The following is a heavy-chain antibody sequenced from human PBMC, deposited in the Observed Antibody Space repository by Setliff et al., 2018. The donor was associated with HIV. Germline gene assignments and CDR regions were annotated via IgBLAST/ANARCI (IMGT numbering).Heavy chain of an antibody. V-gene: IGHV3-30*04. J-gene: IGHJ3*01. CDR3: ARDRVVGATLDPLDL. CDR1: GFIFGDYA. D-gene: IGHD1-26*01. Sequence: GGSLRLSCAASGFIFGDYAIHCVRQAPGKGLEWVAAVSYDGTKTYYADSVKGRFTLSRDNSKDTAFLQMNSLTVEDTAVYYCARDRVVGATLDPLDLWGQGTMVTVSS. CDR2: VSYDGTKT.